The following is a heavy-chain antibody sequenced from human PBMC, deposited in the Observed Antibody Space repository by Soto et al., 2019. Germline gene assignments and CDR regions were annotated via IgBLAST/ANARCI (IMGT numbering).Heavy chain of an antibody. D-gene: IGHD3-22*01. CDR2: IVPVVRIV. CDR1: RDTFKNYS. V-gene: IGHV1-69*02. Sequence: QVHLVQSGPEVKKPGSSVKVSCKTSRDTFKNYSISWVRQSPGQGPEGIGMIVPVVRIVNLAQKFWGRVTMTADESTSTVYLELSSLTSEDTGLYYCARTYYSDSSGYAHFDFWGLGTLVTVSS. J-gene: IGHJ4*02. CDR3: ARTYYSDSSGYAHFDF.